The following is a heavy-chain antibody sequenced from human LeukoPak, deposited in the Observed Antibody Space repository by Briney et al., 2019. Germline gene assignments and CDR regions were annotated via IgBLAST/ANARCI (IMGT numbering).Heavy chain of an antibody. CDR2: MYISGIS. V-gene: IGHV4-4*07. J-gene: IGHJ6*03. CDR3: ARDGAPQFDSYMDV. Sequence: PSETLSLTCTVSGGSIGPYQWNWIRQPAGKGLEWIGRMYISGISDYNPSLKSRVTMSLDTSKNQFSLNLRSVTAADTPVYYCARDGAPQFDSYMDVWGKGTTVTVSS. CDR1: GGSIGPYQ. D-gene: IGHD1-14*01.